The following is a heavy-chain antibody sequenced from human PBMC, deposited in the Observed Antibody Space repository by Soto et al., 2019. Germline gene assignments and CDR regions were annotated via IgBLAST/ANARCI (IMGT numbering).Heavy chain of an antibody. Sequence: QITLKESGPTLVKPTQALTLTCTFSGFSLSTSGVGVGWIRQPPGEALEWLALIYWEDDERYSPSLKSRLTITADTSKNQVVLTMANMDPVDTATYYCAHRYYATFVYWGQGILVTVSS. V-gene: IGHV2-5*02. CDR3: AHRYYATFVY. D-gene: IGHD2-8*01. J-gene: IGHJ4*02. CDR2: IYWEDDE. CDR1: GFSLSTSGVG.